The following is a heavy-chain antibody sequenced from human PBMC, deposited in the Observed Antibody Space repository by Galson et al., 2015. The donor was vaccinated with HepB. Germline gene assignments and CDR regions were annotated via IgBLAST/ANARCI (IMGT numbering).Heavy chain of an antibody. CDR3: VNLCGGDCYYSPEQ. J-gene: IGHJ4*02. Sequence: SLRLSCAVSGFIFDDYAMHWVRQAPGKGLEWVSGISWNSGSIGYADSVKGRFTISRDNAKNSLHLQMNSLRAEDTALYYCVNLCGGDCYYSPEQWGQGILVTVSS. CDR1: GFIFDDYA. V-gene: IGHV3-9*01. CDR2: ISWNSGSI. D-gene: IGHD2-21*02.